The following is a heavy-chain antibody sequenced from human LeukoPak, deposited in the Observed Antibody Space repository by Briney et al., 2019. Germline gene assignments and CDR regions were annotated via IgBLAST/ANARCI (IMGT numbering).Heavy chain of an antibody. D-gene: IGHD2-15*01. CDR1: GGSFSGYY. V-gene: IGHV4-34*01. CDR2: INHSGST. J-gene: IGHJ4*02. CDR3: ARGLAQSGDCSGGSCYSGAYYFDY. Sequence: SETLSLTCAVYGGSFSGYYWSWIRQPPGKGLEWIGEINHSGSTNYNPSLKSRVTISVDTPKNRFSRKLSSVTAADTAVYYCARGLAQSGDCSGGSCYSGAYYFDYWGQGTLVTVSS.